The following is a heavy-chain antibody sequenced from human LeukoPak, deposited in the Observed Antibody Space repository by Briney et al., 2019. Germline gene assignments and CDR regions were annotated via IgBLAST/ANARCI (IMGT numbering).Heavy chain of an antibody. CDR2: INHDGSAK. Sequence: GGSLRLSCAASGFTFSNYWMSWVRQAPGKGLECVANINHDGSAKYYMDSVKGRFTISRDNAKNSLDLQMTGLRAEDTAIYYCASLHNRPLWGQGTLVTVSS. CDR1: GFTFSNYW. V-gene: IGHV3-7*01. CDR3: ASLHNRPL. D-gene: IGHD2/OR15-2a*01. J-gene: IGHJ1*01.